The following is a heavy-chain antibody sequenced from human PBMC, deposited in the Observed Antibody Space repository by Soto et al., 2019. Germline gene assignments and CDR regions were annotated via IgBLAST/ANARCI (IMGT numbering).Heavy chain of an antibody. CDR3: VKGNQLLRYYFEF. CDR2: ITSDGDST. Sequence: GSLRLSCSVSGFTFSNYAMHWVRQAPGKGLEYVSGITSDGDSTWHADSVKDRFTISRDNSKNTLYLQMSSLRVEDTAIYYCVKGNQLLRYYFEFWGPGTLVTVSS. J-gene: IGHJ4*01. V-gene: IGHV3-64D*06. D-gene: IGHD2-15*01. CDR1: GFTFSNYA.